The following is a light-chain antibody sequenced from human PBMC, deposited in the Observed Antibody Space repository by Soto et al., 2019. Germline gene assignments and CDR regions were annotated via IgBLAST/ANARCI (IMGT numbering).Light chain of an antibody. CDR1: SILNY. CDR2: GAA. J-gene: IGKJ4*01. CDR3: QQNYRTPPT. V-gene: IGKV1-39*01. Sequence: SILNYLSWYQLKPGKAPRLLMYGAASLQSGVPSRFSGSGSGTDFTLTISGLLPEDFATYYCQQNYRTPPTFGGGTKVDIK.